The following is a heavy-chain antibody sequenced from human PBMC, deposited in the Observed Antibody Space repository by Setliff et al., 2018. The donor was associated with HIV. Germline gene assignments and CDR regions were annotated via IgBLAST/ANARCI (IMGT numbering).Heavy chain of an antibody. V-gene: IGHV4-39*02. J-gene: IGHJ4*02. D-gene: IGHD6-19*01. CDR2: MYYTGST. Sequence: KPSETLSLTCTVSGGSTDSGSYYWARIRQPPGKGLEWIGSMYYTGSTYYNPSLKSRVTISIDTSKNQFSLKLNSVTAADTAMYYCARDGGSSGWYFVLGYSDYWGPGTLVTVSS. CDR3: ARDGGSSGWYFVLGYSDY. CDR1: GGSTDSGSYY.